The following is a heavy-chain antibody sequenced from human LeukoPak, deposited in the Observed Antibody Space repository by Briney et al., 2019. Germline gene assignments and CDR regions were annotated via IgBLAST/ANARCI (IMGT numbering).Heavy chain of an antibody. V-gene: IGHV4-39*01. D-gene: IGHD1-26*01. CDR1: GGSISSSSYY. Sequence: SETLSLTCTVSGGSISSSSYYWGWIRQPPGKGLEWIGSIYYSGSTYYNPSLKSRVTISVDTSKNQFSLKLSSVTAADTAVYYCARIPYSGSYGYFDYWGQGTLSPSPQ. CDR2: IYYSGST. J-gene: IGHJ4*02. CDR3: ARIPYSGSYGYFDY.